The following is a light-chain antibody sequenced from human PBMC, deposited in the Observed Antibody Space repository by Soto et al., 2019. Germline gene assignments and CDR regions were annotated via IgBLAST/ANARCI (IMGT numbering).Light chain of an antibody. CDR3: SSYTAPCPI. CDR2: NVS. V-gene: IGLV2-14*03. CDR1: STDVGRYNY. J-gene: IGLJ2*01. Sequence: QSALTQPATVSGSPGQSITISCTGTSTDVGRYNYVSWYQHHPGNAPKLIIYNVSNRPSGVSNRFSGSKSGNTASLTISGLQAEDEADYYCSSYTAPCPIFGGGTKLTVL.